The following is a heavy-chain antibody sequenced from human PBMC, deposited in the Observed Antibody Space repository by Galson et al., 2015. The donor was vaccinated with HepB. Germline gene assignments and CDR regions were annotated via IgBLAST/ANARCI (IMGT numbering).Heavy chain of an antibody. D-gene: IGHD3-3*01. CDR2: ISGDGGST. Sequence: SLRLSCAASGFTFSNYAMSWVRQAPGKGLEWVSAISGDGGSTYYADSVKGRFTISRDNSKKTLFLQMNSLRAEDTAVYYCAKDTAWSFDYWGQGTLVTVSS. V-gene: IGHV3-23*01. J-gene: IGHJ4*02. CDR3: AKDTAWSFDY. CDR1: GFTFSNYA.